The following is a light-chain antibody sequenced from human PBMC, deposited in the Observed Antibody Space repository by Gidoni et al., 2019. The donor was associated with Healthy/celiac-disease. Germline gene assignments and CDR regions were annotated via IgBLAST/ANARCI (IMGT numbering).Light chain of an antibody. CDR1: QSISSY. J-gene: IGKJ4*01. V-gene: IGKV1-39*01. CDR2: AAS. CDR3: QQSYSTPLT. Sequence: DIQMTQSPSSLSASVGDRVTITCRASQSISSYLNWYQQKLGKAPKLLIYAASSLQSGVPSRFSGSGSGTDFTLTISSLQPEDFATYYCQQSYSTPLTCXGXTKVEIK.